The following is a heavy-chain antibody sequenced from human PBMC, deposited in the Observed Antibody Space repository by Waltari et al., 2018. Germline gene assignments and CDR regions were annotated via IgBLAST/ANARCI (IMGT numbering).Heavy chain of an antibody. CDR1: GFTFDDYA. CDR3: AKDERRTAMVMDV. J-gene: IGHJ6*04. CDR2: ISWNSVSI. V-gene: IGHV3-9*01. D-gene: IGHD5-18*01. Sequence: EVQLVESGGGLVQPGRSLRLSCAASGFTFDDYAMHWVRQAPGKGLEGVSGISWNSVSIGYADSVKGRFTISRDNAKNSLYLQMNSLRAEDTALYYCAKDERRTAMVMDVWGKGTTVIVSS.